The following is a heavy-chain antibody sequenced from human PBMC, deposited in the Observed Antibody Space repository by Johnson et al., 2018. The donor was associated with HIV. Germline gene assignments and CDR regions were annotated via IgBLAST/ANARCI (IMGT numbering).Heavy chain of an antibody. CDR3: ARVTHIQLWANDAFDI. CDR2: IKQDGSEK. D-gene: IGHD5-18*01. J-gene: IGHJ3*02. CDR1: GFIFTNFA. V-gene: IGHV3-7*05. Sequence: VQLVESGGGVVQPGRSLRLACPVSGFIFTNFAMHWVRQAPGKGLEWVANIKQDGSEKYYVDSVKGRFTISRDNAKNSLYLQMNSLRAEDTAVYYCARVTHIQLWANDAFDIWGQGTMFTVSS.